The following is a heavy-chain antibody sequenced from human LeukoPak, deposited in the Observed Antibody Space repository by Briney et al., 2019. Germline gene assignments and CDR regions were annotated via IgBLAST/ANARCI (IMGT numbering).Heavy chain of an antibody. CDR1: GFTFSSYG. CDR3: ARVSIAAAGTLFYYYYYYMDV. CDR2: IKQDGSEK. J-gene: IGHJ6*03. Sequence: GGSLRLSCAASGFTFSSYGMHWVRQAPGKGLEWVANIKQDGSEKYYVDSVKGRFTISRDNAKNSLYLQMNSLRAEDTAVYYCARVSIAAAGTLFYYYYYYMDVWGKGTTVTISS. D-gene: IGHD6-13*01. V-gene: IGHV3-7*01.